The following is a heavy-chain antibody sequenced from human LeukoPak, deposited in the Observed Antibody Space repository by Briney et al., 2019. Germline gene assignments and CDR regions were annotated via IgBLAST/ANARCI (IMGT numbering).Heavy chain of an antibody. V-gene: IGHV3-23*01. J-gene: IGHJ4*02. CDR1: GFTFIIYA. CDR3: AVSYGILTGYYSH. D-gene: IGHD3-9*01. Sequence: GGSLRLSCSPSGFTFIIYAMSCVRPAPGERLEWVSAICGSGGSTYYAHSVKGRFTISRDNSKNTLYLQLNSLRAQDTAEIYCAVSYGILTGYYSHWGQGTLVTVSS. CDR2: ICGSGGST.